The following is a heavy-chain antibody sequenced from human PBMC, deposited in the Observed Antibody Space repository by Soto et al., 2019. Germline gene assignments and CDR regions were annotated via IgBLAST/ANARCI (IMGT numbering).Heavy chain of an antibody. D-gene: IGHD3-10*01. CDR2: INAGNGNT. J-gene: IGHJ6*02. Sequence: QVQLVQSGAEVKKPGASVKVSCKASGYTFTSYAMHWVRQAPGQRLEWMGWINAGNGNTKYSQKFQGRVTITRDTAASTDYMELRSLRSEDTAVYYCARGPLLWGDVWGQGTTVTVSS. CDR3: ARGPLLWGDV. V-gene: IGHV1-3*01. CDR1: GYTFTSYA.